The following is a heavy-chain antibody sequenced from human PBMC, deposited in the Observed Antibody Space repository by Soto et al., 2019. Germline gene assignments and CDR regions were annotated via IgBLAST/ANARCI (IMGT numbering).Heavy chain of an antibody. V-gene: IGHV1-69*02. CDR1: GGTFSGYT. D-gene: IGHD2-15*01. CDR2: IIPILGIA. Sequence: SVKVSCKASGGTFSGYTISWVRQAPGQGLEWMGRIIPILGIANYAQKFQGRVTITADKSTSTAYMELSSLRSEDTAVYYCARVYCSGGSCYKNRDYYYYYMDVWGKGTTVTVSS. CDR3: ARVYCSGGSCYKNRDYYYYYMDV. J-gene: IGHJ6*03.